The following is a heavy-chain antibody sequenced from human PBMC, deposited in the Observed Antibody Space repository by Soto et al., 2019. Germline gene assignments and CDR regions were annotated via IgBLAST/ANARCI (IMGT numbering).Heavy chain of an antibody. V-gene: IGHV1-18*01. CDR3: ARDRRGSSSWLLY. CDR1: GYTFTSYG. Sequence: QVQLVQSGAEVKKPGASVKVSCKASGYTFTSYGISWVRQAPGQGLEWMGWISAYNGNTNYARKLQGRVTMTTDTSTSTDYMELRSLRSDYTAVYYCARDRRGSSSWLLYWGQGTLVTVSS. J-gene: IGHJ4*02. CDR2: ISAYNGNT. D-gene: IGHD6-13*01.